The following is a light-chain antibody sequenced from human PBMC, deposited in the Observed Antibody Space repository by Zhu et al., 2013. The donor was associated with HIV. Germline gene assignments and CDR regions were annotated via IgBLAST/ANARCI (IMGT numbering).Light chain of an antibody. J-gene: IGKJ2*04. V-gene: IGKV3-20*01. CDR2: AAS. CDR1: QSVSSSS. CDR3: QHCGGSPPVCS. Sequence: ETTLTQSPGTLSLSVGERAILSCRASQSVSSSSLAWYQQKFGQVPRLVIYAASSRATGTPDRFSGSGSGTDFTLTISRLEPEDFAVYHCQHCGGSPPVCSFGQGTKLEIK.